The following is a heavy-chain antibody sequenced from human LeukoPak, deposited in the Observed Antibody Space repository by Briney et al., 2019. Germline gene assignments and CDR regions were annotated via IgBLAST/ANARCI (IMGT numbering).Heavy chain of an antibody. CDR3: AKNRGPLDI. D-gene: IGHD3-10*01. Sequence: GGSLRLSCAASGFTFSDFAMTWVRQATGKGLEWVSSIDAAGTYYADSVKGRFTISRDNSKNTVYLQLNSLRVDDTAVYYCAKNRGPLDIRGPGTIVIVSS. CDR2: IDAAGT. CDR1: GFTFSDFA. V-gene: IGHV3-23*01. J-gene: IGHJ3*02.